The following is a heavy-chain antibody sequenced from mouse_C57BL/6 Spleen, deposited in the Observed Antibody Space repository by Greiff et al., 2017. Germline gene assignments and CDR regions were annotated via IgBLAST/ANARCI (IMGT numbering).Heavy chain of an antibody. CDR3: TGCDYDRGHFDY. CDR1: GFTFSNYW. D-gene: IGHD2-4*01. Sequence: EVKVEESGGGLVQPGGSMKLSCVASGFTFSNYWMNWVRQSPEKGLEWVAQIRLKSDNYATHYAESVKGRFTISRDDSKSSVYLQMNNLRAEDTGIYYCTGCDYDRGHFDYWGQGTTLTVSS. CDR2: IRLKSDNYAT. J-gene: IGHJ2*01. V-gene: IGHV6-3*01.